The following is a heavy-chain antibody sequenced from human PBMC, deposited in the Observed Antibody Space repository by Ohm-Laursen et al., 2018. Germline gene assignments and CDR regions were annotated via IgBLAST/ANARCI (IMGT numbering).Heavy chain of an antibody. J-gene: IGHJ3*02. CDR1: GLTFSSYW. CDR2: IKQDGSEK. V-gene: IGHV3-7*01. Sequence: SLRLSCAASGLTFSSYWMSWVRQAPGKGLEWVANIKQDGSEKYYVDSVKGRFTISRDNAKNSLYLQMNSLRAEDTAVYHCASEVVGYAFDIWGQGTMVTVSS. D-gene: IGHD2-2*01. CDR3: ASEVVGYAFDI.